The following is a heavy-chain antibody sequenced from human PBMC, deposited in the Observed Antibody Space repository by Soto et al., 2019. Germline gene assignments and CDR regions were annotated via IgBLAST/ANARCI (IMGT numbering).Heavy chain of an antibody. D-gene: IGHD3-22*01. CDR3: AHRTYYYDSSAYYSSEADVQH. CDR2: IYWDDDK. J-gene: IGHJ1*01. CDR1: GFSLSTSGVG. V-gene: IGHV2-5*02. Sequence: QITLKESGPTLVKPTQTLTLTCTFSGFSLSTSGVGVGWIRQPPGKALEWLALIYWDDDKRYSPSLKSRLTXTXXXSXXQLVLTMTNMDPVDTATYYCAHRTYYYDSSAYYSSEADVQHWGQGTLVTVSS.